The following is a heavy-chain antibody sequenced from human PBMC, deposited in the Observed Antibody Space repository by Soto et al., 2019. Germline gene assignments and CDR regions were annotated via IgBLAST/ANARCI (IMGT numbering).Heavy chain of an antibody. J-gene: IGHJ4*02. CDR2: IKSKTDGGTT. V-gene: IGHV3-15*01. CDR3: TTDEEYSSSVGYFDY. D-gene: IGHD6-6*01. CDR1: GFTFSNAW. Sequence: EVQLVESGGGLVKPGGSLRLSCAASGFTFSNAWMSWVRQAPGKGLEWVGRIKSKTDGGTTDYAAPVKGRFTISRDDSKNTLYLQMNSLKTEDTAVYYCTTDEEYSSSVGYFDYWGQGTLVTVSS.